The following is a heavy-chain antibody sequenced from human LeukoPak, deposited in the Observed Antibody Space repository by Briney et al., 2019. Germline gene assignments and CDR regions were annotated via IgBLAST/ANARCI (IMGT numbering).Heavy chain of an antibody. D-gene: IGHD4-17*01. CDR2: IIPIFGIA. J-gene: IGHJ4*02. CDR1: GGTFTSYA. Sequence: SVKVSCKSSGGTFTSYAISWVRQAPGQGLAWMGWIIPIFGIANYAQKFQGRVTITADESTSTAYMELSSLRSEDTAVYYCARHFTYGDYEPAHFDYWGQGTLVTVSS. CDR3: ARHFTYGDYEPAHFDY. V-gene: IGHV1-69*01.